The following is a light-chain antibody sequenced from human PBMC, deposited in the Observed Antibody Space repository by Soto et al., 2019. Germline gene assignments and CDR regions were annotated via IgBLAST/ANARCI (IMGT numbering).Light chain of an antibody. V-gene: IGKV1-27*01. CDR1: QGIRNY. J-gene: IGKJ1*01. Sequence: DIQMTQSPSSLSASVGDRVTITCRASQGIRNYLAWYQQKPGKVPKLLIYTASTLQPGVPSRFSGSGSGTDFTLTISSLQPEDVATYYCQKHNSDPPWTFGQGTKVEIK. CDR3: QKHNSDPPWT. CDR2: TAS.